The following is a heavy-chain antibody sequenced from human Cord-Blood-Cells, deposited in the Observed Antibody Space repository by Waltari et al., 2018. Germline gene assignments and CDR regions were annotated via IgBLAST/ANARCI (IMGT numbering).Heavy chain of an antibody. CDR1: GFTFSSHG. J-gene: IGHJ4*02. Sequence: QVQLVEYGGGVVQPGRSLRLSCAASGFTFSSHGMHWVRQAPGKGLEWVAVISYDGSNKYYADSVKGRFTISRDNSKNTLYLQMNSLRAEDTAVYYCAKDGNWNYDYWGQGTLVTVSS. D-gene: IGHD1-7*01. V-gene: IGHV3-30*18. CDR2: ISYDGSNK. CDR3: AKDGNWNYDY.